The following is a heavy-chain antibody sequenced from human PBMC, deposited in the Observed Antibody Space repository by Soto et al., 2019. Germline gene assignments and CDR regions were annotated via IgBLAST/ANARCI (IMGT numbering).Heavy chain of an antibody. Sequence: KQSQTLSLTCAISGDSVSSNSAAWNWIRQSPSRGLEWLGRTYYRSKWYNDYAVSVKSRITINPDTSKNQFSLQLNSVTPEDTAVYYCARNPSPDYGDYYYHFDYWGQGTLVTVSS. CDR3: ARNPSPDYGDYYYHFDY. J-gene: IGHJ4*02. D-gene: IGHD4-17*01. V-gene: IGHV6-1*01. CDR2: TYYRSKWYN. CDR1: GDSVSSNSAA.